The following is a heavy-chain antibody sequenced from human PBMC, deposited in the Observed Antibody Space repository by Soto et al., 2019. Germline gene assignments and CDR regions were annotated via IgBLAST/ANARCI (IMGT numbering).Heavy chain of an antibody. D-gene: IGHD2-8*01. J-gene: IGHJ4*02. Sequence: QVQLVQSGGEVKKPGASVKVSCKASGYMFTNYGISWVRQTPGQGLEWMGWISAYNGNTNYAQKVQGRVTMTTDTSTSTAYMELRSLRSDDTAVYYCVRDSAGVYANWHFDYWGQGTLVTVSS. CDR1: GYMFTNYG. CDR3: VRDSAGVYANWHFDY. V-gene: IGHV1-18*01. CDR2: ISAYNGNT.